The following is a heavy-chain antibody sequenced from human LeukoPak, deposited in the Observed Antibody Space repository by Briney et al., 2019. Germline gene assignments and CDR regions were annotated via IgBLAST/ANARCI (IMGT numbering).Heavy chain of an antibody. D-gene: IGHD4-17*01. CDR3: ARAGYGDPHFDF. V-gene: IGHV3-33*01. Sequence: GGSLRLSCAASGFNFSNYGMHWVRPAPGKGLEWVAAIWYDGSNKYYGDSMKGRFTIARDNSKNTLYLQMNSLRAEDTAAYYCARAGYGDPHFDFWGQGTLVTVSS. CDR2: IWYDGSNK. CDR1: GFNFSNYG. J-gene: IGHJ4*02.